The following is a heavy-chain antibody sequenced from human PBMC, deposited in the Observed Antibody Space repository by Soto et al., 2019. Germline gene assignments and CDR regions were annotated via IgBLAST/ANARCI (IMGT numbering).Heavy chain of an antibody. Sequence: PVKVSCKASGGTFSSYAISWVRQAPGQGLEWMGGIIPIFGTANYAQKFQGRVTITADESTSTAYMELSSLRSEDTAVYYCARGFLYSYYYYGMDVWGQGTTVTVSS. V-gene: IGHV1-69*13. CDR2: IIPIFGTA. J-gene: IGHJ6*02. CDR1: GGTFSSYA. CDR3: ARGFLYSYYYYGMDV. D-gene: IGHD2-8*01.